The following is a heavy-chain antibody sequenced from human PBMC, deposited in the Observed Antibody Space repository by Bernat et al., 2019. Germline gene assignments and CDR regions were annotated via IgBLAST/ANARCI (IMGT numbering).Heavy chain of an antibody. D-gene: IGHD3-22*01. J-gene: IGHJ6*02. CDR2: IIPIFGTA. CDR3: AREGGNYYDSSGPNYYYYGMDV. CDR1: GGTFSSYA. V-gene: IGHV1-69*01. Sequence: QVQLVQSGAEVKKPGSSVKVSCKASGGTFSSYAISWVRQAPGQGLEWMGGIIPIFGTANYAQKFQGRVTITADESRSTAYMELSSLRSEDTAVYYCAREGGNYYDSSGPNYYYYGMDVWGQGTTVTVSS.